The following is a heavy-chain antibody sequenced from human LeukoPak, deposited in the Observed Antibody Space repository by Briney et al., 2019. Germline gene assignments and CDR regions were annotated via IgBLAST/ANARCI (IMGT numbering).Heavy chain of an antibody. D-gene: IGHD6-13*01. CDR2: INHSGST. Sequence: PSETLSLTCAVYGGSFSGYYWSWIRQPPGKGLEWIGEINHSGSTNYNPSLKSRVTISVDTSKNQFSLKLSSVTAADTAVYYCARQGAAAVKARGAFDIWGQGTMVTVSS. CDR3: ARQGAAAVKARGAFDI. J-gene: IGHJ3*02. CDR1: GGSFSGYY. V-gene: IGHV4-34*01.